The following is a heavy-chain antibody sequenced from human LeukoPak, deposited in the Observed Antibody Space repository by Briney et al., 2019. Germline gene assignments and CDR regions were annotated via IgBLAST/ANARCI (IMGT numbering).Heavy chain of an antibody. V-gene: IGHV4-34*01. Sequence: PSETLCLTCTVSGGSISSYYWSWIRQPPGKGLEWIGEIDHSGSTNYNPSLKSRVTISVDTSKNQFSLKLSSVTAADTAVYYCARGYSSSWYFNWFDPWGQGTLVTVSS. D-gene: IGHD6-13*01. CDR1: GGSISSYY. CDR2: IDHSGST. CDR3: ARGYSSSWYFNWFDP. J-gene: IGHJ5*02.